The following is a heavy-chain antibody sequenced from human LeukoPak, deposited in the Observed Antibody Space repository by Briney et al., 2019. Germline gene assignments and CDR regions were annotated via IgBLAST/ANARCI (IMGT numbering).Heavy chain of an antibody. V-gene: IGHV4-34*01. CDR1: GGSFSGYY. CDR3: ARFGSITFGGVISPSGFGY. CDR2: INHSGST. D-gene: IGHD3-16*02. Sequence: SVTLSLTCAVYGGSFSGYYWSWIRQPPGKGLEWIGEINHSGSTNYNPSLKSRVTMSVDTSKNQFSLKLSSVTAADTAVYYCARFGSITFGGVISPSGFGYWGQGTLVTVSS. J-gene: IGHJ4*02.